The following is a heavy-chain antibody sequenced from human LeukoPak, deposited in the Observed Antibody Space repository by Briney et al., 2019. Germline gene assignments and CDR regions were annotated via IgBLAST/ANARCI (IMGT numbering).Heavy chain of an antibody. CDR1: GFIFNIYG. CDR3: AKDRQQQLVLDYFDY. CDR2: ISGSGDST. D-gene: IGHD6-13*01. J-gene: IGHJ4*02. V-gene: IGHV3-23*01. Sequence: GGSLRLSCTASGFIFNIYGMNWVRQAPGKGLEWVSAISGSGDSTYYADSVRGRFTISRDYSKNTLFLQMNSLRAEDTAVYYCAKDRQQQLVLDYFDYWGQGTLVTVSS.